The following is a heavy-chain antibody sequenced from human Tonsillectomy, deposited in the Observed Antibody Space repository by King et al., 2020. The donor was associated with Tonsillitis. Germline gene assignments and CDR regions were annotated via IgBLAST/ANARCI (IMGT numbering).Heavy chain of an antibody. CDR2: INPNSGGT. J-gene: IGHJ6*02. Sequence: VQLVESGAEVKKPGASVKVSCKASGYTFTGYYMHWVRQAPGQGLEWMGWINPNSGGTNYAQKFQGRATMTRDASISTAYMELSRLTSDDTAVYDCARGQPPKAVAGLYYYYYGMDVWGQGTTVTVSS. D-gene: IGHD6-19*01. CDR3: ARGQPPKAVAGLYYYYYGMDV. V-gene: IGHV1-2*02. CDR1: GYTFTGYY.